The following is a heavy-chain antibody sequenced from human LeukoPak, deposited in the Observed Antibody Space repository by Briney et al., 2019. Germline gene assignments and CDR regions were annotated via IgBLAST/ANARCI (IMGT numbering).Heavy chain of an antibody. Sequence: PSETLSLTCTVSGGSISSYYWSWIRQPPGKGLEWIGYIYYSGSTNYNPSLKSRVTISIDTSKNQFSLKLSSVTAADTAVYYCARVSGYDWESFYDYWGQGTLVTVSS. CDR3: ARVSGYDWESFYDY. CDR2: IYYSGST. J-gene: IGHJ4*02. D-gene: IGHD5-12*01. V-gene: IGHV4-59*01. CDR1: GGSISSYY.